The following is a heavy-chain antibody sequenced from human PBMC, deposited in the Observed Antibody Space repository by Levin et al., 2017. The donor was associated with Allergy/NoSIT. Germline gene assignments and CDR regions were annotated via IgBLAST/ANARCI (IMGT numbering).Heavy chain of an antibody. CDR3: AREGIRWSYDSSGYLYYFDY. Sequence: PGGSLRLSCAASGFTFSSYSMNWVRQAPGKGLEWVSYISSSSSTIYYADSVKGRFTISRDNAKNSLYLQMNSLRAEDTAVYYCAREGIRWSYDSSGYLYYFDYWGQGTLVTVSS. CDR2: ISSSSSTI. V-gene: IGHV3-48*01. CDR1: GFTFSSYS. J-gene: IGHJ4*02. D-gene: IGHD3-22*01.